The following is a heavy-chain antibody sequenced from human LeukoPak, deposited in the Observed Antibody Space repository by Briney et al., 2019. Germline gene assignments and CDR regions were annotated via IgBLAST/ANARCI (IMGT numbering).Heavy chain of an antibody. D-gene: IGHD3-3*01. CDR1: GYTFTSYY. V-gene: IGHV1-46*01. Sequence: ASVKVSCKASGYTFTSYYMHWVRQAPGQGLEWMGIINPSGGSTSYAQKFQGRVTMTRDTSTSTVYMELSSLRSEDTAVYYCARVGEYRARWYYYGMDVWGQGTTVTVSS. CDR3: ARVGEYRARWYYYGMDV. J-gene: IGHJ6*02. CDR2: INPSGGST.